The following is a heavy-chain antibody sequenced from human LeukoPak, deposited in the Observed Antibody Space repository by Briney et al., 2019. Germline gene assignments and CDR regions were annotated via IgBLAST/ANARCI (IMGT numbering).Heavy chain of an antibody. Sequence: GGSLRLSCAASGFTFSSYWMSWVRQAPGKGLEWVANVKQDGSEEYYVDSVKGRFTISRDNAKNSLYLQMNSLRAEDTAVYYCARDPGAKYYYDSSGYPDYWGQGTLVTVSS. J-gene: IGHJ4*02. CDR1: GFTFSSYW. V-gene: IGHV3-7*01. CDR2: VKQDGSEE. CDR3: ARDPGAKYYYDSSGYPDY. D-gene: IGHD3-22*01.